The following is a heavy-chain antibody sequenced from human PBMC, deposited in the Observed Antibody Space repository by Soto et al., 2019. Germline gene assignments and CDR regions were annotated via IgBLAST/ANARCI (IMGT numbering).Heavy chain of an antibody. J-gene: IGHJ4*02. CDR2: MIIDNGCT. Sequence: QGQLVQSGAEVKKPGASVKVSCKTSGSYDINWVRQAPGQGLEWMGWMIIDNGCTGNAQKFQGRVTMTGEISTSTAYMELSDLRSADTAVYYCATYQKATGFTYWGQGTLVSVSS. V-gene: IGHV1-8*01. CDR3: ATYQKATGFTY. D-gene: IGHD2-2*01. CDR1: GSYD.